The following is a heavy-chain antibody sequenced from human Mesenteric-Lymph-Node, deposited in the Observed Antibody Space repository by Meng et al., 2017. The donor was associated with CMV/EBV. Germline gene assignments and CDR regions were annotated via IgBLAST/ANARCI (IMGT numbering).Heavy chain of an antibody. CDR3: AREAYGSGTTCGNSNRYCDL. J-gene: IGHJ2*01. Sequence: GESLEISCAASGFPVSSNYMSWVRQAPGKGLGWVSVIYSGGSTYYADSVKGRLTISRDNSKNTLYLQMNSLRADDAAIYYCAREAYGSGTTCGNSNRYCDLWGRGTLVTVSS. D-gene: IGHD2-2*01. V-gene: IGHV3-53*01. CDR1: GFPVSSNY. CDR2: IYSGGST.